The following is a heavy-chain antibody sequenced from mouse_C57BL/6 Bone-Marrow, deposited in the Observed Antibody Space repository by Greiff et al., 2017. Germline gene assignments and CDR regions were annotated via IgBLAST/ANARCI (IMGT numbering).Heavy chain of an antibody. CDR1: GYTFTSYD. CDR3: ARDYGSSYWYFDV. CDR2: IFPIDGST. D-gene: IGHD1-1*01. J-gene: IGHJ1*03. V-gene: IGHV1-85*01. Sequence: VQLQQSGPELVKPGASVKFSCKASGYTFTSYDINWVKQRPGQGLEWFGWIFPIDGSTKYNAKFKGKATLTVDTSSSTAYMELHSLTSEDSAVFFCARDYGSSYWYFDVWGTGTTVTVSS.